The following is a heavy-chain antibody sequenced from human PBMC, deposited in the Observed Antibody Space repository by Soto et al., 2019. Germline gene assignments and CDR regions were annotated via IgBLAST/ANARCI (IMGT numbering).Heavy chain of an antibody. J-gene: IGHJ6*02. Sequence: GESLKISCKGSGYSSTSYWIGWARQMPGKGLEWMRIIYPGDSDTRYSPSFQGQVTISADKSISTAYLQWSSLKASDTSMYYCAKTAGGGKNCYGMDVWGQGTSVTVSS. CDR2: IYPGDSDT. V-gene: IGHV5-51*01. D-gene: IGHD6-13*01. CDR3: AKTAGGGKNCYGMDV. CDR1: GYSSTSYW.